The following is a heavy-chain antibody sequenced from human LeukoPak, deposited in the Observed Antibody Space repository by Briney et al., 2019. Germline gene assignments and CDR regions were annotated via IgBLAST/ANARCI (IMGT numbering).Heavy chain of an antibody. CDR2: INPNSGGT. V-gene: IGHV1-2*02. CDR1: GYTFTTYY. J-gene: IGHJ4*02. Sequence: ASVTLSCKASGYTFTTYYLHWVRQAPGQGLEWMGWINPNSGGTNYAQKFQGRVTMTRDTSISTAYVDLSRLASDDTAVYYCVRGDFDYWGQGTLVTVSS. CDR3: VRGDFDY.